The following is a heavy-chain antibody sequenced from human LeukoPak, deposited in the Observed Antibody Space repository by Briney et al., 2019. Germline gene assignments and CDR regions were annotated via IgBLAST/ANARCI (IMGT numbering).Heavy chain of an antibody. D-gene: IGHD3-16*01. Sequence: PGGSLRLSCAASGFTFSSYGMHWVRQAPGKGLEGVAFIRYDGSNKYYADSVKGRFTISRDNSKNTLYLEMNRLRIEDTARYYCTKEGLVWGTSFSAWFDPWGQGTLVTVSS. J-gene: IGHJ5*02. CDR1: GFTFSSYG. CDR2: IRYDGSNK. CDR3: TKEGLVWGTSFSAWFDP. V-gene: IGHV3-30*02.